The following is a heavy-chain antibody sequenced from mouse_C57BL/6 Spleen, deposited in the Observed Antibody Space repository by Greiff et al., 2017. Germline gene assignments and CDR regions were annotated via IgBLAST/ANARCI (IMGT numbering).Heavy chain of an antibody. CDR1: GYAFSSSW. CDR2: IYPGDGDT. V-gene: IGHV1-82*01. CDR3: ARSTKGDYYAMDY. Sequence: VKPGASVKISCKASGYAFSSSWMNWVKQRPGKGLEWIGRIYPGDGDTNYNGKFKGKATLTADKSSSTAYMQLSSLTSEYSAVYFCARSTKGDYYAMDYWGQGTSVTVSS. J-gene: IGHJ4*01. D-gene: IGHD6-1*01.